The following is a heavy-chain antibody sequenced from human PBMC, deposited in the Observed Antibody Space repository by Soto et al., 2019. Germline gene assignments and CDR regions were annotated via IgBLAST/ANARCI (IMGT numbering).Heavy chain of an antibody. CDR2: INPNSGGT. J-gene: IGHJ1*01. CDR3: ARDQAGYCSGGSCSRAEYFQH. CDR1: GDTFTGYY. V-gene: IGHV1-2*04. Sequence: ASVKVSCKASGDTFTGYYMHWVRQAPGQGLEWMGWINPNSGGTNYAQKFQGWVTMTRDTSISTAYMELSRLRSDDTAVYYCARDQAGYCSGGSCSRAEYFQHWGQGTLVTVSS. D-gene: IGHD2-15*01.